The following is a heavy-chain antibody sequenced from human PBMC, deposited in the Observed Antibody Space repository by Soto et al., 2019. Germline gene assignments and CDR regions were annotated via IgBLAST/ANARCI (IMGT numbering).Heavy chain of an antibody. D-gene: IGHD3-22*01. CDR1: GYTFTSYA. CDR3: ARAYYYDSSGYYPVRY. Sequence: ASVKVSCKASGYTFTSYAMHWVRQAPGQRLEWMGWINAGNGNTKYSQKFQGRVTITRDTSASTAYMELSSLRSEDTAVYYCARAYYYDSSGYYPVRYWGQGTLVTVSS. CDR2: INAGNGNT. J-gene: IGHJ4*02. V-gene: IGHV1-3*01.